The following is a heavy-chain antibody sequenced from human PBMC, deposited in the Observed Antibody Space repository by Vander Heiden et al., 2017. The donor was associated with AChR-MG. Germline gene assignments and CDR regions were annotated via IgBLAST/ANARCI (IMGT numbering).Heavy chain of an antibody. CDR1: GITFSIHT. CDR2: IVGSGGET. D-gene: IGHD6-13*01. J-gene: IGHJ4*02. Sequence: EVQLLESGGGLVQPGGSLRLSCAASGITFSIHTANWVRQAPGKGLEWVSGIVGSGGETYYADSVQGRFTISRDNSKNILYLQMNSLTAEDTAIYYCAKGAWYSSPFAYFDNWGQGTLVTVSS. V-gene: IGHV3-23*01. CDR3: AKGAWYSSPFAYFDN.